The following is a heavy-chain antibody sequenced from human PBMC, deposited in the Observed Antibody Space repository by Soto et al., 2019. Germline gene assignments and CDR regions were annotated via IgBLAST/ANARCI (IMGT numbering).Heavy chain of an antibody. CDR1: GYTFTSYA. D-gene: IGHD2-2*01. CDR3: ARLIGYCSSTSCFRWFDP. Sequence: QVQLVQSGAEVKKPGASVKVSCKASGYTFTSYAMHWVRQAPGQRLEWMGWINAGNGNTKYSQKCQGRVTITRDTSASKAYMELSSLRSEDTAVYYCARLIGYCSSTSCFRWFDPWGQGTLVTVSS. V-gene: IGHV1-3*01. CDR2: INAGNGNT. J-gene: IGHJ5*02.